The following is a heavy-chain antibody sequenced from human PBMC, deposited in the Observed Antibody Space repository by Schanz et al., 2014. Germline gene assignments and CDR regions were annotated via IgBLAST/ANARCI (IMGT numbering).Heavy chain of an antibody. CDR1: GGTFSSYT. CDR3: ASAGAGYSSSWDFDY. D-gene: IGHD6-13*01. Sequence: QVQLVQSEAEVKKPGSSVKVSCKASGGTFSSYTISWVRQAPGQGLEWMGRIIPVLNIATYAQRFQGRVSITADTSTFTAYMDVSSLRSEDTAVYYCASAGAGYSSSWDFDYWGQGTLVTVSS. V-gene: IGHV1-69*02. J-gene: IGHJ4*02. CDR2: IIPVLNIA.